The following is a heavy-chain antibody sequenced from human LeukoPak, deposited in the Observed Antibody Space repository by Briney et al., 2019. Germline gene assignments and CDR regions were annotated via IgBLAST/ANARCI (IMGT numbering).Heavy chain of an antibody. CDR2: IYTSGTT. J-gene: IGHJ4*02. CDR1: GGSISSDW. Sequence: SETLSLTCSVSGGSISSDWWSWIRPPPGKGLEWIGLIYTSGTTNYNPSLKSRVTMSLDTSKNQFSLKLTSVTAADTAVYYCASDFGYWGQGTLVTVSS. V-gene: IGHV4-4*07. D-gene: IGHD3-10*01. CDR3: ASDFGY.